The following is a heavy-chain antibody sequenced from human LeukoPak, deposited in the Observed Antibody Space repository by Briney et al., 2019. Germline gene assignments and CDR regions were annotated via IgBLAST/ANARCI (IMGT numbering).Heavy chain of an antibody. CDR2: ISSSGSTI. D-gene: IGHD3-10*01. CDR3: ARGSTYYYGSGSYHAPDAFDI. CDR1: GFTFSSYE. J-gene: IGHJ3*02. V-gene: IGHV3-48*03. Sequence: PGGSLRLSCAASGFTFSSYEMNWVRQAPGKGREWVSYISSSGSTIYYADSVKGRFTISRDNAKNSLYLQMNSLRAEDTAVYYCARGSTYYYGSGSYHAPDAFDIWGQGTMVTVSS.